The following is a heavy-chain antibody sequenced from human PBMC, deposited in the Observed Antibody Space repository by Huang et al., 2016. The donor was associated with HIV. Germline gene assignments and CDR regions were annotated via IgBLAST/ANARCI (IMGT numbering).Heavy chain of an antibody. J-gene: IGHJ4*02. V-gene: IGHV1-69*13. CDR1: GGTFSSYA. Sequence: QVQLVQSGAEVKKPGSSVKVSCKASGGTFSSYAISWVRQAPGQGLEWMGGIIPIFGTANYAQKCQGRVTITADESTSTAYMELSSLRSEDTAVYYCARARGYYDSSVSYYFDYWGQGTLDTVSS. CDR2: IIPIFGTA. CDR3: ARARGYYDSSVSYYFDY. D-gene: IGHD3-22*01.